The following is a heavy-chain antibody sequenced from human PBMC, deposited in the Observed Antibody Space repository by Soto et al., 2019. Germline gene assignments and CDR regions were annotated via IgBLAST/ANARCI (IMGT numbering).Heavy chain of an antibody. Sequence: GGSLRLSCEISAFTFSNSWMTWVRQAPGKGLEWVANIKEDGSEIYYVDSVKGRFTISRDNAKNSLFLQMNSLRVEDTAVYYCARGWAFLIYWGQGILVTVSS. D-gene: IGHD3-3*02. CDR3: ARGWAFLIY. J-gene: IGHJ4*02. V-gene: IGHV3-7*01. CDR2: IKEDGSEI. CDR1: AFTFSNSW.